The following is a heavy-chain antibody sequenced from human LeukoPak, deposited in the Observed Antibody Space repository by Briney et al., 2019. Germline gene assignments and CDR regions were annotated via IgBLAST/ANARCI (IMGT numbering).Heavy chain of an antibody. CDR1: GYSFTSYW. CDR2: INPGDSDT. CDR3: ASWGYSSGWYDAFDI. D-gene: IGHD6-19*01. J-gene: IGHJ3*02. V-gene: IGHV5-51*01. Sequence: GESLKISCKGSGYSFTSYWIGWVRQMPGKGLEWMGIINPGDSDTRYSPSFQGQVTISADKSISTAYLQWSSLKASDTAMYYCASWGYSSGWYDAFDIWGQGTMVTVSS.